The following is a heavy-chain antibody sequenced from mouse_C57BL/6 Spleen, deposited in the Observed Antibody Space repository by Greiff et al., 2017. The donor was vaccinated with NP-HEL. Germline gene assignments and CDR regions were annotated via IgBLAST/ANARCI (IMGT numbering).Heavy chain of an antibody. D-gene: IGHD1-1*01. Sequence: EVQLQQSGPVLVKPGPSVKISCKASGFTFTDYYMHWVKQSHGKSLEWIGLVYPYNGGTSYNQKFKGKATLTVDTSSSTADMELNSLTSEDSAVYYCAGYYYVSSYLFADWGRGTLVTVSA. CDR2: VYPYNGGT. V-gene: IGHV1-36*01. CDR3: AGYYYVSSYLFAD. CDR1: GFTFTDYY. J-gene: IGHJ3*01.